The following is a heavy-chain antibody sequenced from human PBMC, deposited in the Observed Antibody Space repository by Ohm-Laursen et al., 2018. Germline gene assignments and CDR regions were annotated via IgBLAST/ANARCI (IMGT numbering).Heavy chain of an antibody. CDR2: IYWNDDK. J-gene: IGHJ4*02. Sequence: TQTLTLTCTFSGFSLSTSGVGVGWIRQPPGKALEWLALIYWNDDKRYSPSLKSRLTITKDTSRNQVVLTMTNMDPVDTGTYYCAVTPIISGYTTYYFDYWGQGTLVTVSS. CDR3: AVTPIISGYTTYYFDY. D-gene: IGHD5-12*01. CDR1: GFSLSTSGVG. V-gene: IGHV2-5*01.